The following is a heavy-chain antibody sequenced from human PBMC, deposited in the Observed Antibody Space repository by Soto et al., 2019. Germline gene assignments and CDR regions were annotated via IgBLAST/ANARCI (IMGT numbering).Heavy chain of an antibody. D-gene: IGHD3-16*01. V-gene: IGHV3-48*01. CDR1: GFSISSYI. CDR3: ASAHLAEGVVDY. CDR2: ISKSSDII. J-gene: IGHJ4*02. Sequence: GWSTRLSCTASGFSISSYIMDWVRPAPGKGLEWVSFISKSSDIIFYADSVKGRFTISRDNARNSLYLQMNSLRAEDTAVYYCASAHLAEGVVDYWGQGTLVTVSS.